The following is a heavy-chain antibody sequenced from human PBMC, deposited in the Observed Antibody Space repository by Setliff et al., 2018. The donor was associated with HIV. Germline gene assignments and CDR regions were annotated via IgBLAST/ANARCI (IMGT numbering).Heavy chain of an antibody. CDR2: IYYSGST. V-gene: IGHV4-59*08. J-gene: IGHJ6*03. Sequence: LSLTCNVSGGSISGYYWSWIRQSPGKGLAWIGYIYYSGSTNYNPSLKSRVTIPVDTSKNQFSLKLSSVTAAATAVYYCARQREVYGTAYYYYMDVWGKGTTVTVSS. D-gene: IGHD4-17*01. CDR1: GGSISGYY. CDR3: ARQREVYGTAYYYYMDV.